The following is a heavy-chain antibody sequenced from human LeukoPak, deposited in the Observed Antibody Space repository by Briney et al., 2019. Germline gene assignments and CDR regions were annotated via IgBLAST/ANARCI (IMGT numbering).Heavy chain of an antibody. Sequence: GGSLRLSCAASGFTFSSYDMHWVRQATGKGLEWVSAIGTAGDTYYPGSVKGRFTISRENAKNSLYLQMNSLRAGDTAVYYCARRGGHMVRGVTYPFDYWGQGTLVTVSS. CDR3: ARRGGHMVRGVTYPFDY. D-gene: IGHD3-10*01. V-gene: IGHV3-13*01. CDR2: IGTAGDT. J-gene: IGHJ4*02. CDR1: GFTFSSYD.